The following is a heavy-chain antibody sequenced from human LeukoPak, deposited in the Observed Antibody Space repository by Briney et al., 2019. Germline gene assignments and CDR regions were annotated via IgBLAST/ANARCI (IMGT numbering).Heavy chain of an antibody. V-gene: IGHV4-59*01. CDR1: GGSISSYY. CDR3: ARQVYSSSWSYYFEY. Sequence: SETLSLTCAVSGGSISSYYWSWIRQPPGRGLEWIGSIHYSGSTSYNSSLKSRVTMSIDTSKNQFSLKLSSVTPADTAVYYCARQVYSSSWSYYFEYWGQGILVTVSS. J-gene: IGHJ4*02. CDR2: IHYSGST. D-gene: IGHD6-13*01.